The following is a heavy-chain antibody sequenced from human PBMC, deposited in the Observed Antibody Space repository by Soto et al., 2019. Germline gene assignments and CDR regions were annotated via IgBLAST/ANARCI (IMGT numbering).Heavy chain of an antibody. Sequence: SETLSLTCSVSGGSISSYYWSWVRQPPGSGLEWIGFINYSGTTNYNPSLKSRVTISVDTSKNQFSLKLTSVTAADTAVYYCASSWPSFYYDSSGYWRLGYYYGMDVWGQGTTVTVSS. V-gene: IGHV4-59*12. D-gene: IGHD3-22*01. J-gene: IGHJ6*02. CDR2: INYSGTT. CDR1: GGSISSYY. CDR3: ASSWPSFYYDSSGYWRLGYYYGMDV.